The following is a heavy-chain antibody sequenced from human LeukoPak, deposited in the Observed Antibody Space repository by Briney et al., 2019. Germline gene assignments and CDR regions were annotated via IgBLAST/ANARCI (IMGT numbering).Heavy chain of an antibody. CDR3: ARHTVTTYLGIKDY. D-gene: IGHD4-17*01. CDR2: INHSGST. CDR1: GGSFSGYY. Sequence: SETLSLTCAVYGGSFSGYYWSWIRRPPGKGLEWIGEINHSGSTNYNPSLKSRVTISVDTSKNQFSLKLSSVTAADTAVYYCARHTVTTYLGIKDYWGQGTLVTVSS. V-gene: IGHV4-34*01. J-gene: IGHJ4*02.